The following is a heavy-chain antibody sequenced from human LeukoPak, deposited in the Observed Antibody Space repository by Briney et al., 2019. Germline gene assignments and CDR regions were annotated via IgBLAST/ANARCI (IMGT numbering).Heavy chain of an antibody. Sequence: GGSLRLSCAASGFIFSSYAMNWVRQAPGKGLEWVSSISSSSSYIYYADSVKGRFTISRDNAKNSLYLQMNSLRAEDTAVYYCARDLVPAAIGGAFDIWGQGTMVTVSS. J-gene: IGHJ3*02. V-gene: IGHV3-21*01. CDR1: GFIFSSYA. CDR3: ARDLVPAAIGGAFDI. D-gene: IGHD2-2*02. CDR2: ISSSSSYI.